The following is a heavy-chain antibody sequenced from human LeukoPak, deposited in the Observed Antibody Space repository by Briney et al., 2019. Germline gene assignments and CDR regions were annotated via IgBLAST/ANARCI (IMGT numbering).Heavy chain of an antibody. V-gene: IGHV4-4*07. CDR3: ARDSLAIAAAGSGFDY. CDR2: IYTSGSN. D-gene: IGHD6-13*01. J-gene: IGHJ4*02. Sequence: SETLSLTCTVSGGSISSYYWSWIRQPAGKGLEWIGRIYTSGSNNYNPSLKSRVTMSVDTSKNQFSLKLSSVTAADTAVYYCARDSLAIAAAGSGFDYWGQGTLVTVSS. CDR1: GGSISSYY.